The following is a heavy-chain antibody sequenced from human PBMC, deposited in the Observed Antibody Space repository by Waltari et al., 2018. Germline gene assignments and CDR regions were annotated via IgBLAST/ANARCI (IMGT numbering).Heavy chain of an antibody. D-gene: IGHD3-3*01. CDR1: GVSISRSNYY. CDR3: ARRENYNFWRDSFDV. CDR2: ISESGST. Sequence: QQHLQESGPGLVKPSETLSLTCTVSGVSISRSNYYWGWIRQPPGKGLEWIGQISESGSTSYIPSLKSRVTISVDTSRNQISLNLYSVTAADAAVYYCARRENYNFWRDSFDVWGQGTVVTVSS. J-gene: IGHJ3*01. V-gene: IGHV4-39*07.